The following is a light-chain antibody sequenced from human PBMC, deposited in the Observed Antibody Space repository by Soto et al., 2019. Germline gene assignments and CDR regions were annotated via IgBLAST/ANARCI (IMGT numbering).Light chain of an antibody. Sequence: EIVLTQSPGALSLSPGDRATLSCWASESIGDYLAWYQQRPGQAPRLLIYAASRRASGTPHRFSGSGSGTEFTRTISSLQSEDFAVYYCQQYKHWPMTFGRGTKVDI. CDR1: ESIGDY. J-gene: IGKJ1*01. V-gene: IGKV3D-15*01. CDR3: QQYKHWPMT. CDR2: AAS.